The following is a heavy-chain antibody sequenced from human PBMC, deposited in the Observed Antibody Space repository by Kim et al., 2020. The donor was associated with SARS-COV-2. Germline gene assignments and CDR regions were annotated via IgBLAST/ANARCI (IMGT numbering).Heavy chain of an antibody. CDR3: ARDLVNILGY. Sequence: STSYAQKFQGRVTMTRDTSTSTVYMELSSLRSEDTAVYYCARDLVNILGYWGQGTLVTVSS. D-gene: IGHD3-9*01. J-gene: IGHJ4*02. V-gene: IGHV1-46*01. CDR2: ST.